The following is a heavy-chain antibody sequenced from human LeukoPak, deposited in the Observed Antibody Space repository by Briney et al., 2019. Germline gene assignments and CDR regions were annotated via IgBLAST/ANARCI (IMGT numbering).Heavy chain of an antibody. J-gene: IGHJ5*02. CDR1: GGSISSSSYS. V-gene: IGHV4-39*02. D-gene: IGHD3-9*01. Sequence: SETLSLTCTVSGGSISSSSYSGGWIRQPPGRGREWIGSIYYSGSTYYNPSLKSRVTISVDTSKNQFSLKLSSVTAADTAVYYCARDLGLTISANWFDPWGQGTLVTVSS. CDR2: IYYSGST. CDR3: ARDLGLTISANWFDP.